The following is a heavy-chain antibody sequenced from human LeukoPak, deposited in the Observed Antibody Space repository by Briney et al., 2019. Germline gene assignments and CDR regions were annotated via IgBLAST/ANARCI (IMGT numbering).Heavy chain of an antibody. CDR1: GFTVSSNY. Sequence: PGGSLRLSCAASGFTVSSNYMSWVRQAPGKGLEWVSVIYSGGSTYYADSVKGRFTISRDNSKNTLYLQMNSLRAEDTAVYYCAREGYSYGYGQKGEYYFDYWGQGTLVTVSS. CDR3: AREGYSYGYGQKGEYYFDY. J-gene: IGHJ4*02. V-gene: IGHV3-66*01. CDR2: IYSGGST. D-gene: IGHD5-18*01.